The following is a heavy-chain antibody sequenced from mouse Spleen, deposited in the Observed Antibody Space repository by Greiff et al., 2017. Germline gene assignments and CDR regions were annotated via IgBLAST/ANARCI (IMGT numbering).Heavy chain of an antibody. D-gene: IGHD1-1*02. CDR1: GYTFTSYW. CDR3: ASLGGSAY. CDR2: IDPSDSYT. Sequence: QVQLQQPGAELVRPGTSVKLSCKASGYTFTSYWMHWVKQRPGQGLEWIGVIDPSDSYTNYNQKFKGKATLTVDTSSSTAYMQLSSLTSEDSAVYYCASLGGSAYWGQGTLVTVSA. J-gene: IGHJ3*01. V-gene: IGHV1-59*01.